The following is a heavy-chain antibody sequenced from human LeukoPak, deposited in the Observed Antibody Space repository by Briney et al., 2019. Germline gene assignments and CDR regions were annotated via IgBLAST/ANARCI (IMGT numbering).Heavy chain of an antibody. Sequence: PSETLSLTCTVSVDSISSYYWSWIRQPPGKGVEWIGYIYYSGSTNYNPSLKSRVTISVDTSKNQFSLKLSSVTAADTAVYYCARVGYSSGWQVYYYMDVWGKGTTVTVSS. J-gene: IGHJ6*03. CDR2: IYYSGST. CDR1: VDSISSYY. CDR3: ARVGYSSGWQVYYYMDV. V-gene: IGHV4-59*01. D-gene: IGHD6-19*01.